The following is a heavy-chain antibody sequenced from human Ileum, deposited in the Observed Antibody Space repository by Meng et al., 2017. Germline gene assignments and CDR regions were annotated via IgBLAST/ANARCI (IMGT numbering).Heavy chain of an antibody. CDR2: IDQSGNS. CDR3: ARHGGYYQDF. J-gene: IGHJ4*02. D-gene: IGHD4/OR15-4a*01. V-gene: IGHV4-4*02. CDR1: GASVSANSY. Sequence: QAPAPGLGNLSEPLSLTCPVSGASVSANSYWSWVRQPPGKGLAWIGQIDQSGNSYYSPSLKSRVTMSIDKSKNQFSLRLTSVTAADTAVYYCARHGGYYQDFWGQGTLVTVSS.